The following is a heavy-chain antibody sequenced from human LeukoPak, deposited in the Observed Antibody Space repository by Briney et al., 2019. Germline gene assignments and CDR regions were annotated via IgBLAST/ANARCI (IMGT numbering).Heavy chain of an antibody. J-gene: IGHJ4*02. Sequence: LSLTCAVYGGSFSDYYMSWIRQAPGKGLEWVSYISSSGSTIYYADSVKGRFTISRDNAKNSLYLQMNSLRAEDTAVYYCARSDYWSGYYTGYYFDYWGQGTLVTVSS. D-gene: IGHD3-3*01. CDR2: ISSSGSTI. V-gene: IGHV3-11*04. CDR1: GGSFSDYY. CDR3: ARSDYWSGYYTGYYFDY.